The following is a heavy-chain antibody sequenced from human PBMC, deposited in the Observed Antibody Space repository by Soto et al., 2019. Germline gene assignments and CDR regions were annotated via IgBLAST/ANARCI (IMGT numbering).Heavy chain of an antibody. V-gene: IGHV4-59*08. CDR2: IYYSGST. CDR3: ARAKAPLYSSSWYWFDP. Sequence: PSETLSLTCAVHGGSFSGYYWSWIRQPPGKGLEWIGYIYYSGSTNYNPSLKSRVTISVDTSKNQFSLKLSSVTAADTAVYYCARAKAPLYSSSWYWFDPWGQGTLVTVSS. CDR1: GGSFSGYY. D-gene: IGHD6-13*01. J-gene: IGHJ5*02.